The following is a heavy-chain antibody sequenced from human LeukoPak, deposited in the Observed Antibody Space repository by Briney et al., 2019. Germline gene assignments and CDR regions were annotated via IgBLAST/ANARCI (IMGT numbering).Heavy chain of an antibody. CDR3: ARGPYTSGWFSFDY. CDR2: IYNSENI. CDR1: GGSISGYY. Sequence: SETLSLTCTVSGGSISGYYWSWIRQPAGRGLEWTGRIYNSENIDYNPSLKSRVTMSVDTSKNQFSLKLSSVTAADTAVYYCARGPYTSGWFSFDYWGQGTLVTVSS. D-gene: IGHD6-19*01. J-gene: IGHJ4*02. V-gene: IGHV4-4*07.